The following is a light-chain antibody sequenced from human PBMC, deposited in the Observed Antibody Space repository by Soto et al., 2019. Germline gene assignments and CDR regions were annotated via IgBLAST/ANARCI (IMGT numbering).Light chain of an antibody. J-gene: IGKJ5*01. V-gene: IGKV1-39*01. CDR1: QSITRF. Sequence: DLQMVPSPSSLSASVGERFPITCRDSQSITRFLNWYQQKPGKAPKLLIYAASTLQSGVPSRFSGSGSGTHFTLTIRSLQPEDLATYYCQKNYSPPPITVGKGKRLGIK. CDR3: QKNYSPPPIT. CDR2: AAS.